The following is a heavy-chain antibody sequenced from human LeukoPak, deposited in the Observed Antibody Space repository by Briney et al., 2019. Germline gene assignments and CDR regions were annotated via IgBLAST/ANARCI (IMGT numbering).Heavy chain of an antibody. V-gene: IGHV3-74*01. D-gene: IGHD4-11*01. J-gene: IGHJ4*02. CDR1: GFTFSSYW. CDR2: INSDGSST. CDR3: ARGLVPGFLDY. Sequence: GGSLRLSCAASGFTFSSYWMHWVRQAPGKGLVGVSRINSDGSSTTYADSVKGRFTISRDNAKYTVYLQMNSLRAEDTAVYYCARGLVPGFLDYWGQGTPVTVSS.